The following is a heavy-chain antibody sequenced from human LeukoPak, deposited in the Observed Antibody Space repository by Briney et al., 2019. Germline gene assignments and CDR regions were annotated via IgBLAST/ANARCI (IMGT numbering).Heavy chain of an antibody. Sequence: SETLSLTCTVSGGSISSYYWSWIRQPPGKGLEWIGYIYYSGSTNYNPSLKSRVTISVDTSKNQFSLKLSSVTAADTAVYYCARAPYSSGGNWFDPWGQGTWSPSPQ. D-gene: IGHD6-19*01. V-gene: IGHV4-59*01. CDR2: IYYSGST. CDR3: ARAPYSSGGNWFDP. J-gene: IGHJ5*02. CDR1: GGSISSYY.